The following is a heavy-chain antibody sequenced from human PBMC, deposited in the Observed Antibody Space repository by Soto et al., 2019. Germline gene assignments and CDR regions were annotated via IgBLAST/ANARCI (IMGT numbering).Heavy chain of an antibody. CDR2: ISGSGGST. CDR3: AKDRKGSYCRGSTCYSFDY. J-gene: IGHJ4*02. Sequence: EVQLLESGGGLVQPGGSLRLSCAASGFTLGTYVMTWVRQAPGKGLEWVSAISGSGGSTNYADPVKGRFTISRDNTKNTLYMEMNSLRVEDTAVYYCAKDRKGSYCRGSTCYSFDYWGQGTLVTVPS. CDR1: GFTLGTYV. V-gene: IGHV3-23*01. D-gene: IGHD2-15*01.